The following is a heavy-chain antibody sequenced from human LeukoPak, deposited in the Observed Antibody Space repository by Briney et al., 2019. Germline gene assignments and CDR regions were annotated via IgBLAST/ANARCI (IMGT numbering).Heavy chain of an antibody. CDR3: ARDTGVWLRNYALGY. J-gene: IGHJ4*02. CDR2: IIPIFGTA. V-gene: IGHV1-69*13. D-gene: IGHD1-7*01. CDR1: GGTFSSYA. Sequence: EASVKVSCKASGGTFSSYAISWVRQAPGQGLEWMGGIIPIFGTANYAQKFQGRVTITADESTSTAYMELSSLRSEDTAVYYCARDTGVWLRNYALGYWGQGTLVTVSS.